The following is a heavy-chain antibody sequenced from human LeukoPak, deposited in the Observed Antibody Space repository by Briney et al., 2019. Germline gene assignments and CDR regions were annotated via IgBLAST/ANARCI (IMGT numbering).Heavy chain of an antibody. CDR2: IYTSGST. D-gene: IGHD4-17*01. J-gene: IGHJ3*02. CDR1: GGSISSYY. CDR3: ARDIGEVTTEGADAFDI. V-gene: IGHV4-4*07. Sequence: SETLSLTCTVSGGSISSYYWSWIRQPAGKGLEWIGRIYTSGSTNYNPSLKSRVTMSVDTSKNQFSLKLSSVTAADTAVYYCARDIGEVTTEGADAFDIWGQGTMVTVSS.